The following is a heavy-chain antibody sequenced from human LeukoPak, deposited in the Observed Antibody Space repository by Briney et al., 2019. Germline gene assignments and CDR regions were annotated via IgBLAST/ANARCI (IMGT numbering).Heavy chain of an antibody. J-gene: IGHJ6*04. V-gene: IGHV1-46*01. CDR1: GYTFTSYY. CDR2: INPSGGST. D-gene: IGHD3-10*01. Sequence: GASVKVPCKASGYTFTSYYMHWVRQAPGQGLEWMGIINPSGGSTSYAQKFQGRVTMTRDTSTSTVYMELSSLRSEDTAVYYCARDGTSYYYGSGSPRYYGMDVWGKGTTVTVSS. CDR3: ARDGTSYYYGSGSPRYYGMDV.